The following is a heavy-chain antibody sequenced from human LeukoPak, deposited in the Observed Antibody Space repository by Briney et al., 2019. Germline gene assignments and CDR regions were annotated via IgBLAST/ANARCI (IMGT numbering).Heavy chain of an antibody. D-gene: IGHD5-24*01. Sequence: SVKVSCKASGGTFSCYAISWVRQAPGQGLEWMGGIIPIFGTANYAQKFQGRVTITADESTSTAYMELSSLRSEDTAVYYCAREVPVEMALTGNWFDPWGQGTLVTVSS. CDR2: IIPIFGTA. J-gene: IGHJ5*02. CDR3: AREVPVEMALTGNWFDP. V-gene: IGHV1-69*01. CDR1: GGTFSCYA.